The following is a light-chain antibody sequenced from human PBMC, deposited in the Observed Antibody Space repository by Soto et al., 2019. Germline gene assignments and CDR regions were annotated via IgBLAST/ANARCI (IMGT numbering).Light chain of an antibody. CDR1: QSVSNNY. V-gene: IGKV3-20*01. Sequence: EIVLTQSPGTLSLSPGERATLSCRASQSVSNNYLAWYQQKPGQAPRLLIYGASNRATGIPDRFSGSASGTEFTLTISSLQPEDFATYYCQQLNTYPLPFGGGTKVDI. CDR2: GAS. J-gene: IGKJ4*01. CDR3: QQLNTYPLP.